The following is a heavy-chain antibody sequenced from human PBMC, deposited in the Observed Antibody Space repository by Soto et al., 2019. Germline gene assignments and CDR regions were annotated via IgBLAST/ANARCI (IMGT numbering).Heavy chain of an antibody. CDR3: ARGITAVAFDGLDI. J-gene: IGHJ3*02. D-gene: IGHD1-20*01. CDR1: GFTFSSYW. Sequence: GGSLRLSCAASGFTFSSYWMSWVRQAPGKGLEWVANIKQDGSEKYYVDSVKGRFTISRDNAKNSLYLQMNSLRAEDTAVYYCARGITAVAFDGLDIWAQGTMVTVSS. CDR2: IKQDGSEK. V-gene: IGHV3-7*01.